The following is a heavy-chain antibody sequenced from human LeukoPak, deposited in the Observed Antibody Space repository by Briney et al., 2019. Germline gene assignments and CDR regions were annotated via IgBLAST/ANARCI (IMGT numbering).Heavy chain of an antibody. D-gene: IGHD3-22*01. J-gene: IGHJ4*02. CDR3: ARDVTGYYDSSGYPLQYYFDY. CDR2: IYYSGST. CDR1: GGSISRYY. V-gene: IGHV4-59*01. Sequence: PSETLSLTCTVSGGSISRYYWSWIRQPPGKGLEWIGYIYYSGSTNYNPSLKSRVTISVDTSKNQFSLKLSSVTAADTAVYYCARDVTGYYDSSGYPLQYYFDYWGQGTLVTVSS.